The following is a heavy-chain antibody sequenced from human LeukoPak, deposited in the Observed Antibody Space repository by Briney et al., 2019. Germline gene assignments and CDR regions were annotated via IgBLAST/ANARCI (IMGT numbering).Heavy chain of an antibody. CDR1: GFTFSSYS. CDR3: ARHCSGGSCFFGAFDI. J-gene: IGHJ3*02. D-gene: IGHD2-15*01. Sequence: GGSLRLSCAASGFTFSSYSMNWVRQAPGKGLEWVANIKQDGSEKYYVDSVKGRFTISRDNAKNSLYLQMNSLRAEDTAVYYCARHCSGGSCFFGAFDIWGQGTMVTVSS. V-gene: IGHV3-7*01. CDR2: IKQDGSEK.